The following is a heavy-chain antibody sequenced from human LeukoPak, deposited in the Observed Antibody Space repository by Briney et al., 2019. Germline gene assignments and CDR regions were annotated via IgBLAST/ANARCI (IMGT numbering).Heavy chain of an antibody. V-gene: IGHV3-74*01. CDR3: ARGDCSSTSCYTFDP. J-gene: IGHJ5*02. D-gene: IGHD2-2*02. Sequence: GGSLRLSCAASGFTFSSYWMHWVRQAPGKGLVWVSRINSDGSSTSYADSVKGRFTISRDNAKNTLYLQMNSLRAEDTAVYYCARGDCSSTSCYTFDPWGQGTLVTVSS. CDR2: INSDGSST. CDR1: GFTFSSYW.